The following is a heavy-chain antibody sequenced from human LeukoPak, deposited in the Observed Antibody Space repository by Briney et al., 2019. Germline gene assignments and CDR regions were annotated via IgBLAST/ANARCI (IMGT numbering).Heavy chain of an antibody. J-gene: IGHJ1*01. Sequence: SETLSLTCTVSGGSISSYYWSWVRQPPGKGLEWIAYIYYSGSTNYNPSLKSRATISVDTSKDQPSLKLTSVTAADTAVYYCARLSSGRPHEYFQHWGQGTLVTVSS. D-gene: IGHD3-22*01. V-gene: IGHV4-59*01. CDR1: GGSISSYY. CDR3: ARLSSGRPHEYFQH. CDR2: IYYSGST.